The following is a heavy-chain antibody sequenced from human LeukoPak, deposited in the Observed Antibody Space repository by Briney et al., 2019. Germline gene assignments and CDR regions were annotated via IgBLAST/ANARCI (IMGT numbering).Heavy chain of an antibody. D-gene: IGHD2-2*01. CDR3: ARDPVCGSASCYYVY. Sequence: GGSLRLSCAASGFSVRNNHIYWVRQAPGKGLEWVANIKQDGSEKYYVDSVEGRFTISRDNAKNSVYLQMNSLRAEDTAVYYCARDPVCGSASCYYVYWGQGTLVTVSS. CDR1: GFSVRNNH. J-gene: IGHJ4*02. CDR2: IKQDGSEK. V-gene: IGHV3-7*01.